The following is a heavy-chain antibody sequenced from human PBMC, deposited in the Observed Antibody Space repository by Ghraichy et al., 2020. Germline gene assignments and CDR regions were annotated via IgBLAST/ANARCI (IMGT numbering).Heavy chain of an antibody. J-gene: IGHJ5*02. V-gene: IGHV3-23*01. CDR3: AKGDNGLSSFLWFDP. D-gene: IGHD3-3*02. CDR2: ISGSGGST. Sequence: GGSLRLSCAASGFTFSSYAMSWVRQAPGKGLEWVSAISGSGGSTYYADSVKGRFTISRDNSKNTLYLQMNSLRAEDTAVYYCAKGDNGLSSFLWFDPWGQGTLVTVSS. CDR1: GFTFSSYA.